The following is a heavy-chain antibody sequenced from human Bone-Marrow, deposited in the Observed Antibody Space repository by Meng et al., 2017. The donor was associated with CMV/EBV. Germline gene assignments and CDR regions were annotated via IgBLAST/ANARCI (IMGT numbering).Heavy chain of an antibody. Sequence: GESLKISCAASGLTFSSYAMYWVRQAPGKGPEWVAVISYDGSNKYYADSVKGRFTISRDNSKKTLYLQMNSLRAEDTAVYYCAKGDCSSTSCSLDDWGQGTRVTVSS. CDR3: AKGDCSSTSCSLDD. V-gene: IGHV3-30*18. CDR1: GLTFSSYA. J-gene: IGHJ4*02. D-gene: IGHD2-2*01. CDR2: ISYDGSNK.